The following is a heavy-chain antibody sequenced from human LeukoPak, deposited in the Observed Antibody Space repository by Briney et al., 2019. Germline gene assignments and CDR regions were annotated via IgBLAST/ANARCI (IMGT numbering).Heavy chain of an antibody. CDR2: IKKDGSEK. CDR3: ARDLSGVAGYTYGRGIDY. J-gene: IGHJ4*02. D-gene: IGHD5-18*01. V-gene: IGHV3-7*01. CDR1: GFTFSSYW. Sequence: GGSLRLSCAASGFTFSSYWMSWVRQAPGKGLEWVANIKKDGSEKYYVDSVKGLFTISRDSAKTSLYLQMNSLRAEDTAVYYCARDLSGVAGYTYGRGIDYWGQGTLVTVSS.